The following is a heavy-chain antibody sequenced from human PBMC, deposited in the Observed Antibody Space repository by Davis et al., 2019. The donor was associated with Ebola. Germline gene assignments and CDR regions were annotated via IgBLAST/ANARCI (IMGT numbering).Heavy chain of an antibody. CDR1: GYSFTTYW. CDR3: ARSDSNYVSPFDI. J-gene: IGHJ3*02. CDR2: IYPGDSDT. V-gene: IGHV5-51*01. D-gene: IGHD4-11*01. Sequence: GESLKISCKGSGYSFTTYWIAWVRQTPAKGLEWMGIIYPGDSDTRYSPSFQGQVTISADKSISTAYLQWSSLKASDTAMYYCARSDSNYVSPFDIWGQGTMVTVSS.